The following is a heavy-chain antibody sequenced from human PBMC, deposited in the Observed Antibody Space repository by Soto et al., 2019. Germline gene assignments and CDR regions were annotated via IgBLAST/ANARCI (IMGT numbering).Heavy chain of an antibody. D-gene: IGHD6-13*01. CDR3: ASSVQPIAAAGTGWFDP. J-gene: IGHJ5*02. Sequence: SVKVSCKASGGTFSSYAISWVRQAPGQGLEWMGGIIPIFGTANYAQKFQGRVTITADKSTSTAYMELSSLRSEDTAVYYCASSVQPIAAAGTGWFDPWGQGTLVTVSS. V-gene: IGHV1-69*06. CDR2: IIPIFGTA. CDR1: GGTFSSYA.